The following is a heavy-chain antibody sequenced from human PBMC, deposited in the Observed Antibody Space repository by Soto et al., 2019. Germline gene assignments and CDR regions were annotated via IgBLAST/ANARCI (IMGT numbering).Heavy chain of an antibody. CDR2: ISPNSGGT. D-gene: IGHD3-10*01. V-gene: IGHV1-2*04. Sequence: WASVKVSCKXSGYTFTGYYMHWVRQAPGQGLEWMGWISPNSGGTNYAQKFQGWVTMTRDTSISTAYMELSRLRSDDTAVYYCARDLNHYYGSGYSDYYYYGMDVWGQGTTVTVSS. CDR3: ARDLNHYYGSGYSDYYYYGMDV. J-gene: IGHJ6*02. CDR1: GYTFTGYY.